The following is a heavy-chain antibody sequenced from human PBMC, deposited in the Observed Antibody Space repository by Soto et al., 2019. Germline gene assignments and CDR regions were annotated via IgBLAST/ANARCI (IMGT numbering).Heavy chain of an antibody. J-gene: IGHJ4*02. V-gene: IGHV4-31*03. D-gene: IGHD3-3*01. Sequence: PSETLSLTCTVSGGSISSGGYYWSWIRQHPGKGLEWIGYIYYSGSTYYKPSLKSRVTISVDTSKNQISLKLSSVTAADTAVYYCARSKHYDFWRTEGSVSFDYWGQGTLVTVSS. CDR1: GGSISSGGYY. CDR3: ARSKHYDFWRTEGSVSFDY. CDR2: IYYSGST.